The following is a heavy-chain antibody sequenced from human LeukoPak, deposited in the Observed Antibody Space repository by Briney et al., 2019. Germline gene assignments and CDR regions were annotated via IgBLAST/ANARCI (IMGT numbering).Heavy chain of an antibody. CDR2: IYPGDSDT. CDR3: ARQETYLDY. D-gene: IGHD5-24*01. J-gene: IGHJ4*02. CDR1: GYSFTTYW. Sequence: GESLKISCKGSGYSFTTYWIAWVRQMPGKGLEWMGIIYPGDSDTRYSPSFQGQVTISADKSIGTAYLQWSSLKASDTAVYYCARQETYLDYWAREPWSPSPQ. V-gene: IGHV5-51*01.